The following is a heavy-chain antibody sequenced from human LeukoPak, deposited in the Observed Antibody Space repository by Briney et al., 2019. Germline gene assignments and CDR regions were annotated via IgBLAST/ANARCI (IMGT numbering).Heavy chain of an antibody. CDR2: ISSSSSYI. D-gene: IGHD1-14*01. CDR3: AREEYEPAFAWDD. CDR1: GFTFSSYS. V-gene: IGHV3-21*01. J-gene: IGHJ4*02. Sequence: GGSLRLSCAASGFTFSSYSMNWVRQAPGKGLEWVSSISSSSSYIYYAASVKGRFTISRDNAKNSLYLQMNSLRAEDTAVYYCAREEYEPAFAWDDWGQGTLVTVSS.